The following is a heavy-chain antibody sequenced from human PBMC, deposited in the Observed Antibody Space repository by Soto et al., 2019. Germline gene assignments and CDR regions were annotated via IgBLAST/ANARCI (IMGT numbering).Heavy chain of an antibody. V-gene: IGHV3-30*18. CDR1: GFTFSSYG. Sequence: GGSLRLSCAASGFTFSSYGMHWVRQAPGKGLEWVAVISYDGSNKYYADSVKGRFTISRDNSKNTLYLQMNSLRAEDTAVYYCAKDGYCSGGSCAADYWGQGTLVTVSS. D-gene: IGHD2-15*01. CDR2: ISYDGSNK. J-gene: IGHJ4*02. CDR3: AKDGYCSGGSCAADY.